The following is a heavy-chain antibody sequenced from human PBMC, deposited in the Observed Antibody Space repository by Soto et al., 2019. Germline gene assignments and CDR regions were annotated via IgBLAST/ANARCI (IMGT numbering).Heavy chain of an antibody. CDR1: GFTFSSYS. Sequence: TGESLRLSCAASGFTFSSYSMNWVRQAPGKGLEWVSSISSSSSYIYYADSVKGRFTISRDNAKSSLYLQMKSLRAEDTAVYYCARDRPYTYWGQGTLVTVSS. CDR2: ISSSSSYI. D-gene: IGHD1-20*01. V-gene: IGHV3-21*01. CDR3: ARDRPYTY. J-gene: IGHJ4*02.